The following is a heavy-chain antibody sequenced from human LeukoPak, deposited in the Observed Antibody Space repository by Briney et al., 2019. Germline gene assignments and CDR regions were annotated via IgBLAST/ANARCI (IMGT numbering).Heavy chain of an antibody. CDR2: ISYDGRTK. Sequence: GRSLRLSCAASGFGFSSYGMHWVRQGPGKGLEWVAVISYDGRTKYYVDSVMGRFTISRDNSKNTLYLQMNSLRVEDTAVYYCAKPPYGRDVYNYFDYWGQGTPVTVSS. D-gene: IGHD5-24*01. V-gene: IGHV3-30*18. CDR1: GFGFSSYG. CDR3: AKPPYGRDVYNYFDY. J-gene: IGHJ4*02.